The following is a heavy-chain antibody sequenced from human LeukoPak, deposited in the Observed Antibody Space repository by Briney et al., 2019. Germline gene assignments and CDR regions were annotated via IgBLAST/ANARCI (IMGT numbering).Heavy chain of an antibody. CDR3: TRDHHRRHYDSQARNTFDI. CDR1: GFTFSSYS. CDR2: ISSTSSTI. V-gene: IGHV3-48*01. D-gene: IGHD3-22*01. J-gene: IGHJ3*02. Sequence: GGSLRLSCAASGFTFSSYSMNWVRQAPGKGLEWVSYISSTSSTIYYADSVRGRFTISRDNDKNSLYLQMNSLRAEDTAVYYCTRDHHRRHYDSQARNTFDIWGQGTMVTVSS.